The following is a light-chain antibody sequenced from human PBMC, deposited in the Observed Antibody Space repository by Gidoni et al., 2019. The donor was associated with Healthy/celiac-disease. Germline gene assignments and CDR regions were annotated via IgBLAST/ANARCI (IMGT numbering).Light chain of an antibody. J-gene: IGKJ1*01. Sequence: ELVLTQSPGTLSLSPGERATLSFRASQSVSSSYLAWYQQKPGQAPRLLIYGASSRATGIPDRFSGSGSGTDFTLTISRLEAEDGAVYYCQQYGSSPKTFGQGTKVEIK. V-gene: IGKV3-20*01. CDR2: GAS. CDR1: QSVSSSY. CDR3: QQYGSSPKT.